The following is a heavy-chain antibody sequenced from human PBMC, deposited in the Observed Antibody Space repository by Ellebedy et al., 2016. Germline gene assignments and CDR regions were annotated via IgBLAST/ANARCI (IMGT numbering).Heavy chain of an antibody. CDR3: AREGSYY. V-gene: IGHV3-30*04. D-gene: IGHD3-10*01. Sequence: GESLKISXAASGFTFSSYAMHWVRQAPGKGLEWVAVISYDGSNKYYADSVKGRFTISRDNSKNTLYLQMNSLRAEDTAVYYCAREGSYYWGQGTLVTVSS. CDR1: GFTFSSYA. CDR2: ISYDGSNK. J-gene: IGHJ4*02.